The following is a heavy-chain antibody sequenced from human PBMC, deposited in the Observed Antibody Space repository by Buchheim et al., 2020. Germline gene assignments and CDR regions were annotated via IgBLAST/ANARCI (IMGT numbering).Heavy chain of an antibody. CDR1: GGSFSGYY. Sequence: QVQLQQWGAGLLKPSETLSLTCAVYGGSFSGYYWSWIRQPPGKGLEWIGEINHSGSTNYNPSLKSRVTIPVDTSKNQFSLKLSSVTAADTAVYYCARSKAATYYYYGMDVWGQGTT. D-gene: IGHD2-15*01. J-gene: IGHJ6*02. CDR2: INHSGST. CDR3: ARSKAATYYYYGMDV. V-gene: IGHV4-34*01.